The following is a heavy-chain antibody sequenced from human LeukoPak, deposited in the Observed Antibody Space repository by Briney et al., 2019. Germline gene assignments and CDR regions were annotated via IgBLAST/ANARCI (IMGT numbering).Heavy chain of an antibody. D-gene: IGHD5-24*01. CDR3: ARDRGDGYSYGEEGFDY. Sequence: GGSLRLSCAASGFTFSSYWMHWVRQAPGKGLVWVSNINSDGISTIYADSVKGRFTVSRDNVKNTLYLQMNSLRAEDTAVYYCARDRGDGYSYGEEGFDYWGQGTLVTVSS. CDR2: INSDGIST. V-gene: IGHV3-74*01. CDR1: GFTFSSYW. J-gene: IGHJ4*02.